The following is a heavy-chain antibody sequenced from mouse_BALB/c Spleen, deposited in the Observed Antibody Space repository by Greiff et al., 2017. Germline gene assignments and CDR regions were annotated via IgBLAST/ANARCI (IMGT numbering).Heavy chain of an antibody. CDR3: ARRGGYDYAWFAY. J-gene: IGHJ3*01. CDR2: ISSGGSYT. CDR1: GFTFSSYG. D-gene: IGHD2-4*01. V-gene: IGHV5-6*02. Sequence: EVKVVESGGDLVKPGGSLKLSCAASGFTFSSYGMSWVRQTPDKRLEWVATISSGGSYTYYPDSVKGRFTISRDNAKNTLYLQMSSLKSEDTAMYYCARRGGYDYAWFAYWGQGTLVTVSA.